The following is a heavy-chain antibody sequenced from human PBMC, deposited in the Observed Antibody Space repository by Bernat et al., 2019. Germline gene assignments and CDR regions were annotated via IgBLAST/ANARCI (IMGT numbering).Heavy chain of an antibody. J-gene: IGHJ4*02. Sequence: QVQLVQSGAEAKKPGASVKVSCKSSGYTFTSYGLSWVRQAPGQGLEWMGWISGYNGNTYYAQNFQGRVTMTTDTSTSTVYMELRSLRSDDTAVYYCARDRICGGDCYSPDVNDDWGQGTLITVSS. CDR1: GYTFTSYG. CDR3: ARDRICGGDCYSPDVNDD. V-gene: IGHV1-18*01. CDR2: ISGYNGNT. D-gene: IGHD2-21*01.